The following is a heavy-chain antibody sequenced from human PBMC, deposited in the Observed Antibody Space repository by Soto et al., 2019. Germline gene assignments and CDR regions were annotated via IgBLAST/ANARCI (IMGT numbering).Heavy chain of an antibody. CDR3: AREGDYCSGGSCYSWLFDY. D-gene: IGHD2-15*01. J-gene: IGHJ4*02. V-gene: IGHV3-21*01. CDR1: GFTFSSYS. Sequence: GGSLRLSCAASGFTFSSYSMNWVRQAPGKGLEWVSSISSSSSYIYYADSVKGRFTISRDNAKNSLYLQMNSLRAEDTAVYYCAREGDYCSGGSCYSWLFDYWGQGTLVTVSS. CDR2: ISSSSSYI.